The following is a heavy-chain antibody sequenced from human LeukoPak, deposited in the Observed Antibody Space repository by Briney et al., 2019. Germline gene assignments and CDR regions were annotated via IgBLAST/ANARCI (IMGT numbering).Heavy chain of an antibody. J-gene: IGHJ1*01. CDR3: AIQSGSYSGRYFQH. Sequence: SETLSLTCTVSGGSISSYYWSWIRQPPGKGLEWIGYIYYSGSTNYNPSLKSRVTISVDTSKNQFSLKLSSVTAADTAVYYCAIQSGSYSGRYFQHWGQGTLVTVSS. CDR1: GGSISSYY. V-gene: IGHV4-59*01. CDR2: IYYSGST. D-gene: IGHD1-26*01.